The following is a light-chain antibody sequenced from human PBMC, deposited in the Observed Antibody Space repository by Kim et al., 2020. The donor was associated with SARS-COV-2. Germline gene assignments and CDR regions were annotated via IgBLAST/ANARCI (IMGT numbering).Light chain of an antibody. CDR3: NSRDSSGNHWV. V-gene: IGLV3-19*01. J-gene: IGLJ3*02. CDR2: GKN. Sequence: SSELTQDPAVSVALGQTVTITCQGDGLRTYYASWYQQKPGQAPVLVLYGKNNRPSGIPDRFSGSNSGNTASLIITGAQGEDEADYYCNSRDSSGNHWVFGGGTKVTVL. CDR1: GLRTYY.